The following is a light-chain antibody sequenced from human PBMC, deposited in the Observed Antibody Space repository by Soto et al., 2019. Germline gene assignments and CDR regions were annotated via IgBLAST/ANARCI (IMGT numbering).Light chain of an antibody. CDR1: QSISSY. J-gene: IGKJ4*01. Sequence: DIQMTQSPSTLPASVGDRVTITFRASQSISSYLNWYQQKPGKAPKLLIYAASSLQSGVPSRFSGSGSGTDFTLTISSLQPEDFATYYCQQSYSTPLTFGGGTKVDIK. V-gene: IGKV1-39*01. CDR2: AAS. CDR3: QQSYSTPLT.